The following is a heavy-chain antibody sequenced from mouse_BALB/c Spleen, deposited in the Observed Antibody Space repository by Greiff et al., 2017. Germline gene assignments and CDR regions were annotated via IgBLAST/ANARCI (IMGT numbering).Heavy chain of an antibody. Sequence: VKVVESGPGLVAPSQSLSITCTVSGFSLTSYGVHWVRQPPGKGLEWLGVIWAGGSTNYNSALMSRLSISKDNSKSQVFLKMNSLQTDDTAMYYCARDPLTYAMDYWGQGTSVTVSS. CDR3: ARDPLTYAMDY. CDR2: IWAGGST. D-gene: IGHD2-12*01. V-gene: IGHV2-9*02. J-gene: IGHJ4*01. CDR1: GFSLTSYG.